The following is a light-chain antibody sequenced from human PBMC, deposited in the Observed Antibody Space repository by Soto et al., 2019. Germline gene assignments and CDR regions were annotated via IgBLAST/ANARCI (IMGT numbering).Light chain of an antibody. CDR2: RNN. CDR1: SSNIGSNY. CDR3: AAWDDRLSGPV. Sequence: QSVLTQPPSASGTPGQRVTISCSGSSSNIGSNYVYWYQQLPGTAPKLLIYRNNQRPSGVPDRFSGSKSGTSASLAISGRRSDDEADYYCAAWDDRLSGPVFGGGTKLTVL. J-gene: IGLJ2*01. V-gene: IGLV1-47*01.